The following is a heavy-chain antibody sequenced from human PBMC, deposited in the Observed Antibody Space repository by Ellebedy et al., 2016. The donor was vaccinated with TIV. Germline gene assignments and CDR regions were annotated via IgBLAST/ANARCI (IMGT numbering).Heavy chain of an antibody. Sequence: GESLKISXAASGFTFSNAWMSWVRQAPGKGLEWVGRIKSKTDYGTRDFAAPLRGGFTTSRDDSKNTLYLQMNSLETDDTAVYYCAAGTGRTDFDYWGQGTLVTVSS. V-gene: IGHV3-15*01. J-gene: IGHJ4*02. CDR2: IKSKTDYGTR. D-gene: IGHD2-15*01. CDR3: AAGTGRTDFDY. CDR1: GFTFSNAW.